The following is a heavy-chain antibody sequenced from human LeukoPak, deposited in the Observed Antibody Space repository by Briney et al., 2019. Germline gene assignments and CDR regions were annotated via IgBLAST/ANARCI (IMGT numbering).Heavy chain of an antibody. D-gene: IGHD2-21*01. J-gene: IGHJ4*02. Sequence: GGSLRLSCTASGFTFSNFWMGWVRQAPGKGLEWVANIKQDETEKFYLGSVKGRFTISRDNAKNSLYLQMNSLRVEDTAVYYCAKPAENGGEFDYWGQGTLVTVSS. CDR1: GFTFSNFW. CDR3: AKPAENGGEFDY. CDR2: IKQDETEK. V-gene: IGHV3-7*03.